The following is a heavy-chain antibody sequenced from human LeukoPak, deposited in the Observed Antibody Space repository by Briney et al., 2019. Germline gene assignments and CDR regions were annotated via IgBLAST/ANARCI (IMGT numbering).Heavy chain of an antibody. Sequence: PGGSLRLSCAASGFTFSSYGMHWVRQAPGKGLEWVAFIRYDGSNKYYADSVKGRFTISRDNSRNTLYLQMNSLRAEDTAVYYCAKDSTTVTDDGTFDIWGRGTMVTVSS. CDR3: AKDSTTVTDDGTFDI. D-gene: IGHD4-17*01. CDR2: IRYDGSNK. CDR1: GFTFSSYG. J-gene: IGHJ3*02. V-gene: IGHV3-30*02.